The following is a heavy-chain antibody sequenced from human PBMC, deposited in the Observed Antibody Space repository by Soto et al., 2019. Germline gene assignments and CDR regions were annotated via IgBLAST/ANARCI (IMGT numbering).Heavy chain of an antibody. V-gene: IGHV4-59*01. D-gene: IGHD7-27*01. CDR2: IRDSETT. Sequence: SETLSLTCSVSGGSISSYFWSWIRQPPGKGLEWIGYIRDSETTNYNPSLKSRVAMSLDTSKNQLSLRLTSVTAADTAVYFCARGTTNWGWKFDYWGQGILVTVS. CDR3: ARGTTNWGWKFDY. J-gene: IGHJ4*02. CDR1: GGSISSYF.